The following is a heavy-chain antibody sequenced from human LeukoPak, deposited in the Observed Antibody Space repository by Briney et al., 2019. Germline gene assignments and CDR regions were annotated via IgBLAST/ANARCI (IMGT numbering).Heavy chain of an antibody. CDR2: ISGSGGST. V-gene: IGHV3-23*01. D-gene: IGHD3-10*01. CDR3: AKDTERWFGEEVGAFDY. CDR1: GFTFSSYG. Sequence: GGTLRLSCAASGFTFSSYGMSWVRQAPGKGLEWVSAISGSGGSTYYADSVKGRFTISRDNSKNTLYLQMNSLRAEDTAVYYCAKDTERWFGEEVGAFDYWGQGTLVTVSS. J-gene: IGHJ4*02.